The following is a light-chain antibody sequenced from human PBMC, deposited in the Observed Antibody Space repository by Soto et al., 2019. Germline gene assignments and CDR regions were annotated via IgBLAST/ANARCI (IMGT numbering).Light chain of an antibody. CDR1: SSNIGAGYY. J-gene: IGLJ2*01. Sequence: QSVLTQPPSVSGAPGQRVTISCTGSSSNIGAGYYVHWYQQLPGTAPKHLIYGNSNRPSGVPDRFSGSKSGTSASLAITGLQAEDEADYYCQSYDSSLSGSVVFGGGTKPTVL. CDR3: QSYDSSLSGSVV. V-gene: IGLV1-40*01. CDR2: GNS.